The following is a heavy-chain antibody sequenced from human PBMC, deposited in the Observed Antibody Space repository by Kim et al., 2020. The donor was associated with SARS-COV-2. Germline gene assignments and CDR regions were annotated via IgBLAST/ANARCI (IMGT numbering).Heavy chain of an antibody. V-gene: IGHV3-7*03. Sequence: GGSLRLSCAASGFTFSSYWMSWVRQAPGKGLEWVANIKQDGSEKYYVDSVKGRFTISRDNAKNSLYLQMNSLRAEDTAVYYCARDPLYYQLLSGYYYGMDGWGQGTTVTVSS. D-gene: IGHD2-2*01. CDR3: ARDPLYYQLLSGYYYGMDG. CDR1: GFTFSSYW. J-gene: IGHJ6*02. CDR2: IKQDGSEK.